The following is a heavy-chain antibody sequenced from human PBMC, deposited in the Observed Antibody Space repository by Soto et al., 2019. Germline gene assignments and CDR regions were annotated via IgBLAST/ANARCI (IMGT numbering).Heavy chain of an antibody. D-gene: IGHD1-1*01. Sequence: GGSLRLSCAASGFTFSSYSMNWVRQAPGKGLEWVSSISSSSSYIYYADSVKGRFTISRDNAKNSLYLQMNSLRAEDTAVYYCARDKQLERRHGNPGGWFDPWGQGTLVTVSS. CDR1: GFTFSSYS. CDR3: ARDKQLERRHGNPGGWFDP. V-gene: IGHV3-21*01. J-gene: IGHJ5*02. CDR2: ISSSSSYI.